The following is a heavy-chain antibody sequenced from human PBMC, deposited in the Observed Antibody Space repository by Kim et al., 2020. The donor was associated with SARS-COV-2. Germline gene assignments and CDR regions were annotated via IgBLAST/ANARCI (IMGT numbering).Heavy chain of an antibody. D-gene: IGHD6-13*01. CDR3: APWEAAARALDY. CDR2: K. J-gene: IGHJ4*02. V-gene: IGHV3-7*01. Sequence: KPYADSEKVQHTISRDNAKNSLYLQMNRLRDEDTAVYYCAPWEAAARALDYWRQETLVTVSS.